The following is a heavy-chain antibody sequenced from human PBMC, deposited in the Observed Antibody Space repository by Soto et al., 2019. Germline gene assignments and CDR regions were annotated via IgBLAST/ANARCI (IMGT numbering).Heavy chain of an antibody. V-gene: IGHV1-2*02. CDR2: INPDSGGA. J-gene: IGHJ4*02. CDR3: ARGIYGDYDDY. CDR1: GYTFTGYY. D-gene: IGHD4-17*01. Sequence: SVKVSCKASGYTFTGYYMHWVRQAPGQGLEWMGWINPDSGGANYAQEFQGRVTMTRDTSVSTAYLELSRLRSDDTAVYYCARGIYGDYDDYWGQGTLVIVSS.